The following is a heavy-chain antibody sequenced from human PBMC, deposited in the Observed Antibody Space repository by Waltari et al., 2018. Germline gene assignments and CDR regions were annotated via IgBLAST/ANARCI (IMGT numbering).Heavy chain of an antibody. J-gene: IGHJ3*01. CDR1: GVTLSRSW. CDR3: ARAGLLGAFDV. V-gene: IGHV3-74*03. CDR2: INNDGSST. Sequence: EVQLVESGGGLVQPGGSLRLSCAASGVTLSRSWILWVRQSPGKGLMWVSRINNDGSSTVYADSVKGRFTISRDDAKNTVSLQMNNLSAEDTALYYCARAGLLGAFDVWGQGTMVTVSS. D-gene: IGHD2-15*01.